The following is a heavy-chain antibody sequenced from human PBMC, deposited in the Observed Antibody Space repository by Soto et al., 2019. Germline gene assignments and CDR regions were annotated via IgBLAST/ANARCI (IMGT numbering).Heavy chain of an antibody. Sequence: SCKASGYIFTAYSMHWVRQAPGQGLEWMGVVNPSGGSTNYAQKFQGRITMTRGTSTSTVYMDLSSLTSEDTAVYYCAREENCSDGICYSEYFQRWGQGTLVTVSS. CDR1: GYIFTAYS. D-gene: IGHD2-15*01. CDR2: VNPSGGST. CDR3: AREENCSDGICYSEYFQR. V-gene: IGHV1-46*01. J-gene: IGHJ1*01.